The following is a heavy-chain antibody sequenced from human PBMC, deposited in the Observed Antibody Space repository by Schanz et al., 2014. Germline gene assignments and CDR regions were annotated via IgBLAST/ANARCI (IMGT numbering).Heavy chain of an antibody. V-gene: IGHV3-23*01. D-gene: IGHD1-20*01. CDR3: ANNWNLDY. J-gene: IGHJ4*02. CDR2: ISGRDGST. Sequence: VHLLESGGGLVEPGGSLRLSCAASGFSFSDYYMSWIRQAPGMGLEWVSAISGRDGSTYYADSVRGRFTISRDNSKNTLYLQMNSLRAEDTAVYYCANNWNLDYWGQGTLVTVSS. CDR1: GFSFSDYY.